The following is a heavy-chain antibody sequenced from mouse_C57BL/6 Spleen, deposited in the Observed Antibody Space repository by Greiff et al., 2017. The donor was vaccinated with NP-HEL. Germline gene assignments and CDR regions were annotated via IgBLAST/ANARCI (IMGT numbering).Heavy chain of an antibody. CDR2: IDPSDSYT. V-gene: IGHV1-69*01. CDR1: GYTFTSYW. Sequence: VQLQQPGAELVMPGASVKLSCKASGYTFTSYWMHWVKQRPGQGLEWIGEIDPSDSYTNYNQKFKGKSTLTVDKSSSTAYMQLSSLTSEDSAVYYCARPQLTGTSWYFDVWGTGTTVTVSS. J-gene: IGHJ1*03. D-gene: IGHD4-1*01. CDR3: ARPQLTGTSWYFDV.